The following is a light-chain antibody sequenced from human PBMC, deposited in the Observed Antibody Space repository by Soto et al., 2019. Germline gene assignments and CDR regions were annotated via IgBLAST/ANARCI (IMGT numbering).Light chain of an antibody. V-gene: IGLV1-44*01. J-gene: IGLJ1*01. Sequence: QSVLTQPPSASGTPGQRVTISCSGSSSNIGSNTVNWYRQLPGTAPKLLIHSNDQRPSGGPDRFSGSKSGTSASLAISRLQSEDEADYYCAAWDDSLNGFVFGTGTKVTVL. CDR1: SSNIGSNT. CDR2: SND. CDR3: AAWDDSLNGFV.